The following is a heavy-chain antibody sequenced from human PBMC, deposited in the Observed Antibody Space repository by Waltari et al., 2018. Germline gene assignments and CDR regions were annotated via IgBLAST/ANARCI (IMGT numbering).Heavy chain of an antibody. CDR3: ARGGHVDWLPPDY. V-gene: IGHV3-74*01. J-gene: IGHJ4*02. CDR1: GFRFGCFW. D-gene: IGHD3-9*01. CDR2: IHTDGSGT. Sequence: EVQLVESGGDLVQPGGSLTLSCAVSGFRFGCFWLHWVRQAPGKAPVWVSRIHTDGSGTRYADSVEGRFTISRDNTKNTLYLQMNSLRVEDTAVYYCARGGHVDWLPPDYWGQGTLVTVSS.